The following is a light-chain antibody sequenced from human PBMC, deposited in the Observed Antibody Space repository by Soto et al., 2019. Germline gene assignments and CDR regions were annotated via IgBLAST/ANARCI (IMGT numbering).Light chain of an antibody. CDR3: CSYAGSGLV. CDR1: SSDVGGYNY. J-gene: IGLJ1*01. V-gene: IGLV2-11*01. CDR2: DVS. Sequence: QSVLTQPRSVSGSPGQSVTISCTGTSSDVGGYNYVSWYQQHPGKAPKLMIYDVSKRPSGVPDRFSGSKSGNTASLTISGLQAEDEADYYCCSYAGSGLVFGTGTKVTVL.